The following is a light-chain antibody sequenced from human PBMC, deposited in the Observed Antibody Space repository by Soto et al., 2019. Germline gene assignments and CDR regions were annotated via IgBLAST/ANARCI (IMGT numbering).Light chain of an antibody. Sequence: EIVMTQSPSTPSVSPGERVTLSCRASQSVTSNLAWYQQKPDQAPRLLIFGASTRATGIPARFSGSGSGTEFTLTISSLQSEDFAVYYCLQYDNWPPWTFGQGTKVDIK. CDR3: LQYDNWPPWT. CDR1: QSVTSN. J-gene: IGKJ1*01. CDR2: GAS. V-gene: IGKV3-15*01.